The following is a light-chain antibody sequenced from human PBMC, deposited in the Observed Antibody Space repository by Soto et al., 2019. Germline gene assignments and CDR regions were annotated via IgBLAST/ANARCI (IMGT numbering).Light chain of an antibody. CDR1: QSVSSD. V-gene: IGKV3-15*01. CDR2: GAF. Sequence: EIVMTQSPATLSMFPGERATLSCRASQSVSSDLGWYQQKPGQAPRLLIHGAFIRAAGVPARFSGSGSGTEFTLTISSLQSEDSAVYDCQQYNDWPLTFGGGTKVEIQ. CDR3: QQYNDWPLT. J-gene: IGKJ4*01.